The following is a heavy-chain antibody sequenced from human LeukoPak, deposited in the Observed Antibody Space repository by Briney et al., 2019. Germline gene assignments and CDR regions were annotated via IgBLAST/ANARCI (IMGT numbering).Heavy chain of an antibody. V-gene: IGHV3-7*02. J-gene: IGHJ4*02. Sequence: GGSLRLSCAASGFIFTNYWMSWVRQAPGKGLEWMANIKQDGSEKDYVDSVKGRFTISRDNAKNSVYLQMNSPRDEDTAVYYCARGALRYSDYWGQGTLVTVSS. CDR3: ARGALRYSDY. CDR1: GFIFTNYW. CDR2: IKQDGSEK. D-gene: IGHD3-9*01.